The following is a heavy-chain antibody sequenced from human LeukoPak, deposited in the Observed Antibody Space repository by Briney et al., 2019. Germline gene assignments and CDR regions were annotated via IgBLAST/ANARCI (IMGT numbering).Heavy chain of an antibody. V-gene: IGHV1-24*01. Sequence: ASVKASCKVSGYTLTELSMHWVRQAPGKGLEWMGGFDPEDGETIYAQKFQGRVTMTEDTSTDTAYMELSSLRSEDTAVYYCAGFWQWLARYYYGMDVWGQGTTVTVSS. D-gene: IGHD6-19*01. CDR1: GYTLTELS. CDR2: FDPEDGET. CDR3: AGFWQWLARYYYGMDV. J-gene: IGHJ6*02.